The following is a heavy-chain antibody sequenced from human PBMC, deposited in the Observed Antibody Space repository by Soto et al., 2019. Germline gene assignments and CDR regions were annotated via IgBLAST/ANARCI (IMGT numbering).Heavy chain of an antibody. D-gene: IGHD2-2*01. J-gene: IGHJ5*02. V-gene: IGHV1-2*04. Sequence: SVTVSCKASGYTFTGYYMHWVRQAPGQGLVWMGWINPNSGGTNYAQKFQGWVTMTRDTSISTAYMELSRLRSDDTAVYYCARDLGYCSSTSCYFNWFDPWGQGTLVTVSS. CDR2: INPNSGGT. CDR3: ARDLGYCSSTSCYFNWFDP. CDR1: GYTFTGYY.